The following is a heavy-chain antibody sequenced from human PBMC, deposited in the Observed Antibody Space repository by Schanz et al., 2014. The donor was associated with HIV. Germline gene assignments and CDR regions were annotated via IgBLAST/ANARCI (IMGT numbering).Heavy chain of an antibody. J-gene: IGHJ6*02. Sequence: QVQLVESGGGVVQPGRSLRLSCAASGFTFSDYYMSWVRQAPGKGLEWVAILWFDGSIDYYVDSVKGRFTISRDNSKNTLYLQMNSLRAEDTAVYYCARGEAITYYYHYYGMDVWGQGTTVTVSS. D-gene: IGHD1-20*01. V-gene: IGHV3-33*08. CDR1: GFTFSDYY. CDR2: LWFDGSID. CDR3: ARGEAITYYYHYYGMDV.